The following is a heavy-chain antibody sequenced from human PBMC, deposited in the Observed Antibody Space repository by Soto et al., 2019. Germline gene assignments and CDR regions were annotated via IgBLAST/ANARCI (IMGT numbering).Heavy chain of an antibody. D-gene: IGHD4-4*01. J-gene: IGHJ4*02. Sequence: QVQLVQSGAEVKKPGSSVKVSCKASGGTFSSYAISWVRQAPGQGLEWMGGIIPIFGTANYAQKLQGRVTITEDEATSTTYMELSSLSSEDTAVYYYARDGVVYDYRPFDYWGQGTLVTVSS. CDR1: GGTFSSYA. CDR3: ARDGVVYDYRPFDY. CDR2: IIPIFGTA. V-gene: IGHV1-69*12.